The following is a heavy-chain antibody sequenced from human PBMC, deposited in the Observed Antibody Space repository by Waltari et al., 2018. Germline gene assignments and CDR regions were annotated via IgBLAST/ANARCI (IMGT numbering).Heavy chain of an antibody. CDR3: ARRHITGEYEYFDL. CDR1: GGPFSSST. D-gene: IGHD7-27*01. V-gene: IGHV1-69*01. J-gene: IGHJ2*01. CDR2: IIPIFGTA. Sequence: QVQLVQSGAEVKQPGSSVKVSCKPPGGPFSSSTPSWVRQAPGQGLAWMGWIIPIFGTANYAQKFQGRVTITADESTSTAYRELSSLRSEDTAVYYCARRHITGEYEYFDLWGRGTLVTVSS.